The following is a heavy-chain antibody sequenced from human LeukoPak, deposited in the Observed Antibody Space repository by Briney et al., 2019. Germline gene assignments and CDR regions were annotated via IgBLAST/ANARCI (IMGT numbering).Heavy chain of an antibody. V-gene: IGHV3-30-3*01. CDR1: GFTFSSYA. D-gene: IGHD5-24*01. J-gene: IGHJ4*02. CDR2: ISYDGSNK. Sequence: GGSLRLSCAASGFTFSSYAMHWVRQAPAKGLEWVAVISYDGSNKYYADSVKGRFTISRDNSKNTLYLQINSLRAEDTAVYYCARGQMYLDLWGQGTLVTVSS. CDR3: ARGQMYLDL.